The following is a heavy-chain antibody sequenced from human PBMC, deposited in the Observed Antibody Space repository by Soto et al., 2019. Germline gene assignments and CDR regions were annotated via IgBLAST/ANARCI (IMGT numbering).Heavy chain of an antibody. D-gene: IGHD2-15*01. Sequence: GGSLRLSCAASGFTFSLFWMSWVRQAPGKGLEWVANIKQDGTKTYYVDSVKGRFTISRDNAKNSLYLQMNSLRAEDTAVYYCARVLLYSVGGRGWFDPWGPGTL. CDR1: GFTFSLFW. CDR2: IKQDGTKT. J-gene: IGHJ5*02. CDR3: ARVLLYSVGGRGWFDP. V-gene: IGHV3-7*03.